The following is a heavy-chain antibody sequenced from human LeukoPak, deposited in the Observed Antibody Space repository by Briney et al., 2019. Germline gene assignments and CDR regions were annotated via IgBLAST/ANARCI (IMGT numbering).Heavy chain of an antibody. Sequence: GASVKVSCKASGGTFSSYAISWVRQAPGQGLEWMGGIIPIFGTANYAQKFQGRVTITADESTSTAYMELSSLRSEDTAFLFRQKTAYDILTGYLFDYWGQGTLVTVSS. CDR2: IIPIFGTA. CDR3: QKTAYDILTGYLFDY. CDR1: GGTFSSYA. V-gene: IGHV1-69*13. J-gene: IGHJ4*02. D-gene: IGHD3-9*01.